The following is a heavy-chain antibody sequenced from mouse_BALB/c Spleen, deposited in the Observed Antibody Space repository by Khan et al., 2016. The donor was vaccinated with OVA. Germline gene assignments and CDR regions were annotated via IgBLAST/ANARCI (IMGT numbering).Heavy chain of an antibody. D-gene: IGHD1-2*01. Sequence: EVELVESGPGLVKPSQSLSLTCSVTGYSIPSGYYWNWIRQFPGNKLEWMGYIRYDGSNNYNPSLKNRISITRDTSKNQFFLKLNSVTTEDTATXYSASGLHYYGFYFDCWGQGTTLTVSS. J-gene: IGHJ2*01. CDR1: GYSIPSGYY. V-gene: IGHV3-6*02. CDR3: ASGLHYYGFYFDC. CDR2: IRYDGSN.